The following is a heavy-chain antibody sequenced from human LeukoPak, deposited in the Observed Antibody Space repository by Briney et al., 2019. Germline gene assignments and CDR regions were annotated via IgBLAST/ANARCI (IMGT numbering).Heavy chain of an antibody. V-gene: IGHV3-30*02. CDR2: MPYDASSK. CDR3: AKDAIGTVDY. CDR1: GFSFSKYA. Sequence: GGSLRLSCAASGFSFSKYAMHWVRQAPGRGLEWVAFMPYDASSKDYRNSVKGRFTVSRDNSKNTLYLQVNSLSPEDTAVYFCAKDAIGTVDYWGRGTLVIVSS. J-gene: IGHJ4*02. D-gene: IGHD3/OR15-3a*01.